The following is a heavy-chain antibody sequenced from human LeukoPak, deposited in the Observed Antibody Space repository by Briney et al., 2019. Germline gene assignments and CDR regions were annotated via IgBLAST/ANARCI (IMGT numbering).Heavy chain of an antibody. D-gene: IGHD1-20*01. J-gene: IGHJ4*02. V-gene: IGHV3-48*03. CDR3: ARGHLTGTTFLGFDY. CDR2: ISSSGSTI. CDR1: GFTFSSYE. Sequence: GGSLRLSCAASGFTFSSYEMNWVRQAPGKGLEWVSYISSSGSTIYYADSVKGRFTISRDNAKNSPYLQMNSLRAEDTAVYYCARGHLTGTTFLGFDYWGQGTLVTVSS.